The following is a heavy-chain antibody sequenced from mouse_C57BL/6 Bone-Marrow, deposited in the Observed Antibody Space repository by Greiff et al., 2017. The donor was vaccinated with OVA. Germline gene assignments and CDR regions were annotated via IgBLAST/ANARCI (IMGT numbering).Heavy chain of an antibody. D-gene: IGHD2-3*01. J-gene: IGHJ2*01. V-gene: IGHV1-26*01. CDR2: INPNNGGT. CDR3: ARGGNYDGYYGEFDY. Sequence: EVKLQQSGPELVKPGASVKISCKASGYTFTDYYMNWVKQSHGKSLEWIGDINPNNGGTSYNQKFKGKATLTVDKASSTAYMALRSLTSEDSAVYYWARGGNYDGYYGEFDYWGQGTTLTVSS. CDR1: GYTFTDYY.